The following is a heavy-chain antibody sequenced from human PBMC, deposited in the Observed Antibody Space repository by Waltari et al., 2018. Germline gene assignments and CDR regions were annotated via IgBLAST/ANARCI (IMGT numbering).Heavy chain of an antibody. V-gene: IGHV3-48*04. Sequence: PGGSLRLSCAASGFTFSIYSMIWVRQAQGKGLEWVSYINTRSTTIYYADSVKGRLTTSRDNAKNSLYLQMNSLRAEDTAVYYCARWNIGADYWGQGTLVTVSS. D-gene: IGHD2-15*01. CDR2: INTRSTTI. CDR1: GFTFSIYS. CDR3: ARWNIGADY. J-gene: IGHJ4*02.